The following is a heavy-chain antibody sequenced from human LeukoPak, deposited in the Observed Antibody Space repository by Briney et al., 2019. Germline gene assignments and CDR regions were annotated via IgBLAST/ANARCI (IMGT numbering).Heavy chain of an antibody. D-gene: IGHD3-10*01. V-gene: IGHV3-33*06. Sequence: GRSLRLSCAASGFTFSSYGMHWVRQAPGKGLEWVAVIWYDGSNKYYADSVKGRFTISRDNSKNTLYLQMNSLRAEDTAVYYCAKDQELLWFGELLSFDYWGQGTLVTVSS. CDR2: IWYDGSNK. J-gene: IGHJ4*02. CDR3: AKDQELLWFGELLSFDY. CDR1: GFTFSSYG.